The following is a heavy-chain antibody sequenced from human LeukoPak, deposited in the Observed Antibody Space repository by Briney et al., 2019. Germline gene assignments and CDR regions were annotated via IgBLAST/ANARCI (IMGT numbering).Heavy chain of an antibody. J-gene: IGHJ5*01. Sequence: SETLRLSCAVSGFTFSSYWMHWVWIRQPPGKGLEWIGGIYYSGSTYYHPSLKSRVTISVHTSKNQFSLKLISVTAADTAVYSGPRRRAAHNWFDCWGHGTLVTVSS. CDR2: IYYSGST. D-gene: IGHD6-25*01. V-gene: IGHV4-39*01. CDR3: PRRRAAHNWFDC. CDR1: GFTFSSYWMH.